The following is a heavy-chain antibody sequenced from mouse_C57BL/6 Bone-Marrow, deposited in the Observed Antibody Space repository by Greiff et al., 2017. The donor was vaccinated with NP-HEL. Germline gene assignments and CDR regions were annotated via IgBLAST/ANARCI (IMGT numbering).Heavy chain of an antibody. CDR1: GFSLTSYG. D-gene: IGHD2-3*01. J-gene: IGHJ4*01. V-gene: IGHV2-4*01. CDR3: AKNDGHYEDYYAMDY. Sequence: VQLQQSGPGLVQPSQSLSITCTVSGFSLTSYGVHWVRQPPGKGLEWLGVIWSGGSTDYNAAFISRLSISKDNSKSQVFFKMNSLQADDTAIYYCAKNDGHYEDYYAMDYWGQGTSVTVSS. CDR2: IWSGGST.